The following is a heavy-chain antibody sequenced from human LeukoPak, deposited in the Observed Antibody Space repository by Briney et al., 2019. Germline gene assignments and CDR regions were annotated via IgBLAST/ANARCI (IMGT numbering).Heavy chain of an antibody. Sequence: GGSLRLSCAASGFTFSSYGMHWVRQAPGKGLEWVAFIRYDGSNKYYADSVKGRFTISRDNSKNTLYLQMNSLRAEDTAVYYCAKGKGIVGSSWYYFDYWGQGTLVTVSS. CDR2: IRYDGSNK. J-gene: IGHJ4*02. V-gene: IGHV3-30*02. CDR3: AKGKGIVGSSWYYFDY. D-gene: IGHD6-13*01. CDR1: GFTFSSYG.